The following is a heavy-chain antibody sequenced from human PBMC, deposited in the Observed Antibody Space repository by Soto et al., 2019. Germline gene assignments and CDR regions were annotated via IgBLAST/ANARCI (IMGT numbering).Heavy chain of an antibody. CDR3: ARSVSWIQLWSDFYFDY. V-gene: IGHV5-51*01. CDR1: GYSFSTYW. J-gene: IGHJ4*02. D-gene: IGHD5-18*01. Sequence: EVQLVQSGAEVKKPGESLKISCKGSGYSFSTYWIGWVRQMPGKGLEWMGIIYPGDSDTRYSPSFQGQVTISADESISTAYLQWSSLKASDTAMYYCARSVSWIQLWSDFYFDYWGQGTLVTVSS. CDR2: IYPGDSDT.